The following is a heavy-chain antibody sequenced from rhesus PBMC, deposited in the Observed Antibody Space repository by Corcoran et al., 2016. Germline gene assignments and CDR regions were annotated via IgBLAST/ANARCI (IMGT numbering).Heavy chain of an antibody. Sequence: QVQLQQWGEGLVKPSETLSLTCAVYGGSISGYYYWSWIRQPPGKGLEWIGYIYGNSASTNYNPSLKNRVHISKDTSKNQFSRKLSCVTAADTAVYYCARDGDTVGTAYFDYWGQGVLVTVSS. CDR3: ARDGDTVGTAYFDY. J-gene: IGHJ4*01. V-gene: IGHV4-73*01. CDR1: GGSISGYYY. D-gene: IGHD5-42*01. CDR2: IYGNSAST.